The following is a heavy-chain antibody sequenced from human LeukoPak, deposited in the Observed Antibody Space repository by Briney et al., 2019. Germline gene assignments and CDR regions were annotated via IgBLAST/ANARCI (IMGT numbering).Heavy chain of an antibody. J-gene: IGHJ6*02. CDR1: GFTFSSYA. Sequence: GGSLRLSCAASGFTFSSYAMSWVRQAPGKGLEWVSGISGSGGSTYYADSVKGRFTISRDNSKNTLYLQMNSLSAKDTAVYYCAKDLSPLYYYYGMDVWGQGTTVTVSS. V-gene: IGHV3-23*01. CDR3: AKDLSPLYYYYGMDV. CDR2: ISGSGGST.